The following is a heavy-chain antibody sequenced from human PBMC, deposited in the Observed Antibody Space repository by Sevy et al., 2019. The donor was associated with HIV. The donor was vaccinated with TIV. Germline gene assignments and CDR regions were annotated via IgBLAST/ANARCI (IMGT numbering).Heavy chain of an antibody. Sequence: SETLSLTCSVSGGSIATFGSFWGWIRQPPGKGLEWIGDISYRGATYYNPSLKSRATISVDTSKSQLSLKLTSLTPADTAVYYCARIYDHWGQGVLVTVSS. J-gene: IGHJ5*02. V-gene: IGHV4-39*01. CDR1: GGSIATFGSF. CDR2: ISYRGAT. CDR3: ARIYDH.